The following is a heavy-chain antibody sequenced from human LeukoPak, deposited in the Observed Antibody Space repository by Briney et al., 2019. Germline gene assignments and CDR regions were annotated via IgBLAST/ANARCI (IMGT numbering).Heavy chain of an antibody. CDR2: INHSGST. CDR1: GYSISSGYY. Sequence: SETLSLTCTVSGYSISSGYYWGWIRQPPGKGLEWIGSINHSGSTNYNPSLKSRVTISVDTSKNQFSLKLSSVTAADTAVYYCARGLTVVVVAATLSDWFDPWGQETLVTVSS. J-gene: IGHJ5*02. V-gene: IGHV4-38-2*02. D-gene: IGHD2-15*01. CDR3: ARGLTVVVVAATLSDWFDP.